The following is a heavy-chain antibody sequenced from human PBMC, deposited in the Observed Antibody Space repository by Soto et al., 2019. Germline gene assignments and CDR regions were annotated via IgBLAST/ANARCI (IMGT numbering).Heavy chain of an antibody. Sequence: GGSLRLSCAASGFTVSSNYMSWVRQAPGKGLEWVSVIYSGGSTYYADSVKGRFTISRDNSKNTLYLQMNSLRAEDTAVYYCTRRHMTFPGFGASITMIVVVTATSYWGQGTLVTVSS. CDR2: IYSGGST. CDR1: GFTVSSNY. V-gene: IGHV3-53*01. J-gene: IGHJ4*02. D-gene: IGHD3-22*01. CDR3: TRRHMTFPGFGASITMIVVVTATSY.